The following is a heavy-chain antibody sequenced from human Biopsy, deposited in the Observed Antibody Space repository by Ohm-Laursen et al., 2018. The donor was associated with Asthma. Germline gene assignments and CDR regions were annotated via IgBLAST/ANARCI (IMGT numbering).Heavy chain of an antibody. CDR3: ASDFPKDYVRYNFQF. D-gene: IGHD4-17*01. V-gene: IGHV1-24*01. Sequence: ASVKVSCKISGYSLTDLSMHWVRQAPGLGLEWMGGISPIFGSSNYAQRFQGRVTMTEDTSTDTAYMELSSLSSDDTAVYYCASDFPKDYVRYNFQFWGQGTLVTVS. CDR1: GYSLTDLS. CDR2: ISPIFGSS. J-gene: IGHJ4*02.